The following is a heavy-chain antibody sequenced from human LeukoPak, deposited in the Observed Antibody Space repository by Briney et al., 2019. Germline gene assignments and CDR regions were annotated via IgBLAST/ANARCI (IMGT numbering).Heavy chain of an antibody. V-gene: IGHV3-15*01. D-gene: IGHD3-22*01. CDR2: IKHKTDGGTI. CDR3: TTGLYDSGGVDH. Sequence: GGSLRLSCAASGFTFKNTWMNWVRQAPGKGLEWVGRIKHKTDGGTIDYAAPVKGRFTISRDDSENTLYLQMHSLKTQDTAVYYCTTGLYDSGGVDHWRQRTLVSVSS. J-gene: IGHJ4*02. CDR1: GFTFKNTW.